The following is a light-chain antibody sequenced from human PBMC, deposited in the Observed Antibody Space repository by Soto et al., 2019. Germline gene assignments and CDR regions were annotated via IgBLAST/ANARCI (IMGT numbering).Light chain of an antibody. CDR2: EVN. Sequence: TQPGSLSGSPGQSITISCTGTSSDIGAYDYVSWFQQHPGKAPKLMISEVNNRPSGVSNRFSGSKSGNTAYLTISGLQVEDEAEYFCFSLTTTSPHVFGTGTKVTVL. CDR3: FSLTTTSPHV. V-gene: IGLV2-14*01. J-gene: IGLJ1*01. CDR1: SSDIGAYDY.